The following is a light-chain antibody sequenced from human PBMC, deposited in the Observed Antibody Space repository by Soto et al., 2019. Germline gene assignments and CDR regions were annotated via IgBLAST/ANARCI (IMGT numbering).Light chain of an antibody. CDR3: QQRSNWPST. J-gene: IGKJ4*01. Sequence: EIVLTQSPATLSLSPGNRATLSCRASESVSRYLAWYQQKPGQAPRLLIYDASNRATGIPARFSGSGSGTDFTLTIASLEPEDFAVYYCQQRSNWPSTCGGGTKVEIK. V-gene: IGKV3-11*01. CDR2: DAS. CDR1: ESVSRY.